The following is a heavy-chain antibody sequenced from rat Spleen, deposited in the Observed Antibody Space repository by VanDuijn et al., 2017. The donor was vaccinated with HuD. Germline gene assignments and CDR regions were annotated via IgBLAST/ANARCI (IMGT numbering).Heavy chain of an antibody. CDR2: ITNTGGST. V-gene: IGHV5-31*01. Sequence: EVQLVESGGGLVQPGRSLKLSCVASGFTFNNYWMTWIRQAPGKGLEWVASITNTGGSTYYRDSVKGRFTISRDNAKSTLYLQMDSLRSEDTATYYGTRESSLRVSFDYWGKGVMVTVSS. CDR1: GFTFNNYW. D-gene: IGHD1-7*01. CDR3: TRESSLRVSFDY. J-gene: IGHJ2*01.